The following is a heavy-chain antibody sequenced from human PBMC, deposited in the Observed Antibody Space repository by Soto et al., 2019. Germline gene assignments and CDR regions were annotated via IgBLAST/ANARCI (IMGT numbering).Heavy chain of an antibody. D-gene: IGHD2-15*01. V-gene: IGHV1-18*01. CDR1: GYTFTSYG. J-gene: IGHJ6*02. CDR3: ARGEYCSGGSCYYYGMDV. CDR2: ISAYNGNT. Sequence: ASVKVSCKASGYTFTSYGISWVRQAPGQGLEWMGWISAYNGNTNYVQKLQGRVTMTTDTSTSTAYMELRSLRSDDTAVYYCARGEYCSGGSCYYYGMDVWGQGTTVTVSS.